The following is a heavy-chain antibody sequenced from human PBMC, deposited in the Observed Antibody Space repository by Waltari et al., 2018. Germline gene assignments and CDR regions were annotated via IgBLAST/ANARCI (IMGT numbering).Heavy chain of an antibody. V-gene: IGHV3-7*01. CDR2: IKQDGSEK. CDR1: GFTFSSYW. Sequence: EVQLVESGGGLVQPGGSLRLSCAASGFTFSSYWMSWVRQAPGKGLEWVANIKQDGSEKYYVDSVKGRFTISRDNAKNSLYLQMNSLRAEDTAVYYCARSVGLATNLIDYWGQGTLVTVSS. J-gene: IGHJ4*02. D-gene: IGHD1-26*01. CDR3: ARSVGLATNLIDY.